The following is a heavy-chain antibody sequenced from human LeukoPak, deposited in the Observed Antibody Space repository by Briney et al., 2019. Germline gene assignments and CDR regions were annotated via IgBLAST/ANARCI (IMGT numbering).Heavy chain of an antibody. CDR1: GLTVRNNF. CDR3: AKGHYYNILTGYSVRRGLDY. J-gene: IGHJ4*02. Sequence: GGSLRLSCAASGLTVRNNFMSWVRQAPGKGLEWVSVIYSDGSTYYEDSVKGRFTISRDNSKNTLYLQMNSLRAEDTAVYYCAKGHYYNILTGYSVRRGLDYWGQGTLVTVSS. V-gene: IGHV3-66*02. CDR2: IYSDGST. D-gene: IGHD3-9*01.